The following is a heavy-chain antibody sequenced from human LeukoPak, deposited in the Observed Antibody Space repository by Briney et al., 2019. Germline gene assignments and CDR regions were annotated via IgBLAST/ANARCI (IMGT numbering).Heavy chain of an antibody. CDR2: IYYSGST. CDR1: GGSISSYY. Sequence: SETLSLTRTVSGGSISSYYWSWIRRPPGKGLEWIGYIYYSGSTNYNPSLKSRVTISVDTSKNQFSLKLSSVTAADTAVYYCARTTEAHSWRTRYYDYYMDVWGKGTTVTVSS. CDR3: ARTTEAHSWRTRYYDYYMDV. J-gene: IGHJ6*03. D-gene: IGHD6-13*01. V-gene: IGHV4-59*01.